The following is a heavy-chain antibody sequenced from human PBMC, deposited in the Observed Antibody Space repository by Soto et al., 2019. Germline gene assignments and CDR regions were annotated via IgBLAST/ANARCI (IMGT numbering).Heavy chain of an antibody. D-gene: IGHD3-10*01. CDR1: GDTFTFYS. J-gene: IGHJ4*02. Sequence: QVQLVQSGAAVKKPGSSVRVSCKASGDTFTFYSINWVRQAPGLGLEWMGRINPILSMSNYAQRFQGRVTMTADKSTSTAYRELSSLRSEDTAMYYCASSYGSGYRAFDYWGQGALVTVSS. CDR3: ASSYGSGYRAFDY. V-gene: IGHV1-69*02. CDR2: INPILSMS.